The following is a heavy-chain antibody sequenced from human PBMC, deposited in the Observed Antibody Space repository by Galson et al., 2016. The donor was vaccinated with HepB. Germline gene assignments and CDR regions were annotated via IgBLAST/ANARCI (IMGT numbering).Heavy chain of an antibody. J-gene: IGHJ5*02. CDR3: ATYLAAAIA. D-gene: IGHD6-13*01. V-gene: IGHV3-15*01. Sequence: SLRLSCAASGFTFNNARMNWVRQPPGKGLEWVGRIKSESDGGTTDYAAPVKGRFTISRDDSKNTLYLQMNSLKTEDTAMYYCATYLAAAIAWGQGTLVTVSS. CDR1: GFTFNNAR. CDR2: IKSESDGGTT.